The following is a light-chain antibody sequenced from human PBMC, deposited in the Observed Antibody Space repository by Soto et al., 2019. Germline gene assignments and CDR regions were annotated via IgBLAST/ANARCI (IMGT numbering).Light chain of an antibody. V-gene: IGKV4-1*01. CDR1: QTVLRSSNNKNH. Sequence: DIVXXQSPDSLAVSLGERATINCKSSQTVLRSSNNKNHLAWYQQKPEQPPKMLISWASTRESGVPDRFSGSGSGTDFTLTISSLQAEDVAVYYCQHYYTVPVTFGQGTRLEIK. CDR3: QHYYTVPVT. J-gene: IGKJ5*01. CDR2: WAS.